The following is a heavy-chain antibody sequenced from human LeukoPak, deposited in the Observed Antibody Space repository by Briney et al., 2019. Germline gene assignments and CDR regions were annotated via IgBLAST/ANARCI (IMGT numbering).Heavy chain of an antibody. CDR3: ARGGRLLWFGELSWDPKGWFDP. Sequence: SETLSLTCAVYGGSFSGYYWSWIRQPPGKGLEWIGEINHSGSTNYNPSLKSRVTISVDTSKNQFSLKLSSVTAADTAVYYCARGGRLLWFGELSWDPKGWFDPWGQGTLVTVSS. V-gene: IGHV4-34*01. D-gene: IGHD3-10*01. CDR2: INHSGST. J-gene: IGHJ5*02. CDR1: GGSFSGYY.